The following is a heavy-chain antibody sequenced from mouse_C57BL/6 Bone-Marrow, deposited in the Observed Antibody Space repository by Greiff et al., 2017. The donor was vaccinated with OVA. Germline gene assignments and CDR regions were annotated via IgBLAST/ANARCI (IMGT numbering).Heavy chain of an antibody. CDR1: GYAFSSSW. D-gene: IGHD1-3*01. J-gene: IGHJ4*01. CDR3: ANNGGAY. Sequence: QVQLQQSGPELVKPGASVKISCKASGYAFSSSWMNWVKQRPGKRLEWIGRIYPGDGDTNYNGKFKGKATLTADKSSSTAYMQLSSLTYEDSAVYFCANNGGAYWGQGTSVTVSS. CDR2: IYPGDGDT. V-gene: IGHV1-82*01.